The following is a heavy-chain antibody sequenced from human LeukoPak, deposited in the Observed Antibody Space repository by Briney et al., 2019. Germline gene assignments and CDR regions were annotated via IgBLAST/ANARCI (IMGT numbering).Heavy chain of an antibody. J-gene: IGHJ6*02. CDR2: IIPIFGTA. CDR3: ARDWALVVPAAPSYYYYGMDV. D-gene: IGHD2-2*01. Sequence: ASVKVSCKASGGTFSSYAISWVRQAPGQGLEWMGGIIPIFGTANYAQKFQGRVTITADESTSTAYMELSSLRSEDTAVYYCARDWALVVPAAPSYYYYGMDVWGQGTTVTVSS. V-gene: IGHV1-69*13. CDR1: GGTFSSYA.